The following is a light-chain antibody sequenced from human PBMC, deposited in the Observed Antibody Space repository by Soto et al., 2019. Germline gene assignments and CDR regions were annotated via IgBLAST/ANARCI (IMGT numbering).Light chain of an antibody. Sequence: AVQLTQSPSSLSASVGDRVTITCRASQGIDSALAWYQQKPGKAPNLLIYDASSLESGVPSRFSGRGSGTDFTLTISGLQAEDFATYYCQQFNADLFTFGPGTKVDSK. CDR3: QQFNADLFT. CDR1: QGIDSA. CDR2: DAS. J-gene: IGKJ3*01. V-gene: IGKV1-13*02.